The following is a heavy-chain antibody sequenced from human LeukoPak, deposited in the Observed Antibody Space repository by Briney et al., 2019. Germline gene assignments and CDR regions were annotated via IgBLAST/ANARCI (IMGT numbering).Heavy chain of an antibody. D-gene: IGHD6-25*01. Sequence: SETLSLTCTVSGASMNTYYWTWIRQFPGKGLEWIGYISSTGSTNYNPSLKSRVTISLDTSKNQFSLELSSVTATDTAMYYCARHSATYGSGAWGQRTLVTVSS. J-gene: IGHJ5*02. CDR1: GASMNTYY. CDR3: ARHSATYGSGA. CDR2: ISSTGST. V-gene: IGHV4-59*08.